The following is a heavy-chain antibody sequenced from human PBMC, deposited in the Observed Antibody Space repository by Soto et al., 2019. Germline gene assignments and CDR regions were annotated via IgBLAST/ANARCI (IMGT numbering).Heavy chain of an antibody. Sequence: GASVKVSCTASGYTFTSYGISWVRQAPGQGLEWMGWISAYNGNTNYAQKLQGRVTMTTDTSTSTAYMELRSLRSDDTAVYYCARDVVVVPAAMWEPYYYGMDVWGQGTTVTVSS. D-gene: IGHD2-2*01. J-gene: IGHJ6*02. CDR2: ISAYNGNT. CDR3: ARDVVVVPAAMWEPYYYGMDV. CDR1: GYTFTSYG. V-gene: IGHV1-18*01.